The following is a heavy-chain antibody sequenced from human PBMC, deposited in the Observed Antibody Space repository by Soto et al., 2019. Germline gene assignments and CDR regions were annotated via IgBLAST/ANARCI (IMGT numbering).Heavy chain of an antibody. V-gene: IGHV1-2*04. CDR1: GYTFTGYY. D-gene: IGHD6-13*01. J-gene: IGHJ4*02. Sequence: ASVKVSCKASGYTFTGYYMHWVRQAPGQGLEWMGWINPNSGGTNYAQKFQGWVTMTRDTSISTAYMELSRLRSDDTAVYYCARDREGTFSSSPPYYFDYWGQGTLVTVPS. CDR2: INPNSGGT. CDR3: ARDREGTFSSSPPYYFDY.